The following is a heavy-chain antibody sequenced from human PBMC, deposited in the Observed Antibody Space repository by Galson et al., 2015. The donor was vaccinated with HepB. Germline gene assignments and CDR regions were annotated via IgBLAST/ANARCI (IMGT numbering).Heavy chain of an antibody. CDR1: GFFFSSYS. J-gene: IGHJ4*02. Sequence: SLRLSCAASGFFFSSYSMNWLRQAPGKGLEWVSSMSSSGGHIYYADSVKGRFTISRDNAKNSLYLHMNSLRVEDTAVYYCARAGYWGQGTLVTVSS. CDR2: MSSSGGHI. CDR3: ARAGY. V-gene: IGHV3-21*01.